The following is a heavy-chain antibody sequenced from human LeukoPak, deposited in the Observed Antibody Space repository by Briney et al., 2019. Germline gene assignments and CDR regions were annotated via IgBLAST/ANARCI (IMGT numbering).Heavy chain of an antibody. CDR3: ARGTYYYDSSGSHFDY. D-gene: IGHD3-22*01. J-gene: IGHJ4*02. CDR1: GFTFSSYG. V-gene: IGHV3-33*01. CDR2: IWYDGSNK. Sequence: PGGSLRLSCAASGFTFSSYGMHWVRQAPGKGLAWAAVIWYDGSNKYYADSVKGRFTISRDNSKNTLYLQMNSLRAEDTAVYYCARGTYYYDSSGSHFDYWGQGTLVTVSS.